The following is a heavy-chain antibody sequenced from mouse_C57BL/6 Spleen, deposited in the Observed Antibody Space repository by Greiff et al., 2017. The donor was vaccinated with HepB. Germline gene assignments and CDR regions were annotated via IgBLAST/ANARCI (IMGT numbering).Heavy chain of an antibody. V-gene: IGHV1-26*01. J-gene: IGHJ2*01. Sequence: EVQLQQSGPELVKPGASVKISCKASGYTFTDYYMNWVKQSHGKSLEWIGDINPNNGGTSYNQKFKGKATLTVDKSSSTAYMELRSLTSEDSAVYYCAKLPSFPYYFDYWGQGTTLTVSS. CDR2: INPNNGGT. CDR1: GYTFTDYY. CDR3: AKLPSFPYYFDY. D-gene: IGHD4-1*01.